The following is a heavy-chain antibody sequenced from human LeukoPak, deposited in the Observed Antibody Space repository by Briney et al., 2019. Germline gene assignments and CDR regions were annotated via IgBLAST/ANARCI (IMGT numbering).Heavy chain of an antibody. D-gene: IGHD7-27*01. CDR1: VGSISSYY. Sequence: SETLSLTCIVSVGSISSYYWSWIRQSPGKGLEWIGYIYYTETSYNPSLKSRVTISADTSKNQFSLQLYSVTAADTAVYYCATRKLGNDYWGQGTLVTVSS. V-gene: IGHV4-59*01. J-gene: IGHJ4*02. CDR2: IYYTET. CDR3: ATRKLGNDY.